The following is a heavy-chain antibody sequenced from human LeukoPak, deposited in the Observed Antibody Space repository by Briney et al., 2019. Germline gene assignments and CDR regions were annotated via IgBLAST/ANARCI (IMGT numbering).Heavy chain of an antibody. CDR1: GFTFSSYW. J-gene: IGHJ4*02. V-gene: IGHV3-7*01. CDR3: ARDLYRIVVVPHYFDY. D-gene: IGHD3-22*01. Sequence: GGSLRLSCAASGFTFSSYWMSWVRQAPGKGLEWVANIKQDGSEKYYVDSAKGRFTISRDNAKNSLYLQTNSLRAEDTAVYYCARDLYRIVVVPHYFDYWGQGTLVTVSS. CDR2: IKQDGSEK.